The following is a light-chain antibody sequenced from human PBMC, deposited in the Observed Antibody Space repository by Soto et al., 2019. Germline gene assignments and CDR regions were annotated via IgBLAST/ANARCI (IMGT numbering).Light chain of an antibody. Sequence: QSVLTQPPSASGTPGQRVTISCSGSRSNIGSNYVYWYHQLPGTAPKLLIYKNNQRPSGVPDRFSGSKSGTSASLAISGLRSEEEADYYCAAWDDGLRGPVFGGGTKLTVL. CDR1: RSNIGSNY. V-gene: IGLV1-47*01. J-gene: IGLJ3*02. CDR2: KNN. CDR3: AAWDDGLRGPV.